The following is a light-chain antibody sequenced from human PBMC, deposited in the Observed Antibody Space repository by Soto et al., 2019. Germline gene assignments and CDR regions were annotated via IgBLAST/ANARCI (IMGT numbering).Light chain of an antibody. CDR2: GAS. J-gene: IGKJ1*01. CDR3: QQYDNWPPWT. V-gene: IGKV3-15*01. Sequence: IALTQSPCTLSVSYGEGGNISGSASQSVGSNLAWYQQKPGQAPRLLIYGASTRATAIPARFSGSGSGTEFTLTISSLQSEDFAVYYCQQYDNWPPWTFGQGTKVDIK. CDR1: QSVGSN.